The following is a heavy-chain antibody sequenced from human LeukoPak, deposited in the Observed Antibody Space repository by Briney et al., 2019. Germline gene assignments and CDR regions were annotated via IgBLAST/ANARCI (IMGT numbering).Heavy chain of an antibody. D-gene: IGHD6-13*01. CDR3: VLGYISSWYYFDF. V-gene: IGHV1-8*01. J-gene: IGHJ4*02. CDR1: GYTFTSYD. CDR2: MNPNSGNT. Sequence: SVKVSCKAFGYTFTSYDINWVRQATGQGLEWMGWMNPNSGNTGYAQKFQGRLTMTRNTCISTAYMELSSLRSEDTAVYYCVLGYISSWYYFDFWGQGALVTVSS.